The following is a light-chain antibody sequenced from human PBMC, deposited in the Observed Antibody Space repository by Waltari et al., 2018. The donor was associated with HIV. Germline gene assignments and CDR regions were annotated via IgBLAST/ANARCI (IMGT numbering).Light chain of an antibody. CDR3: QSYDSSLSSWI. CDR1: TSNIGAPFD. V-gene: IGLV1-40*01. CDR2: GNT. J-gene: IGLJ2*01. Sequence: QSVLTQPPSLSAAPGQRVTISCTGSTSNIGAPFDVLWYQQFPGKAPTRLIHGNTLRPSGVPDRFSASTSGSSASLAITGLHLEDEATYYCQSYDSSLSSWIFGGGTKLTVL.